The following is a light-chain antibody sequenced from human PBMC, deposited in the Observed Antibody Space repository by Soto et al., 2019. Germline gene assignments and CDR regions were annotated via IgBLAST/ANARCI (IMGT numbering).Light chain of an antibody. J-gene: IGKJ1*01. CDR3: QEYNTWPWT. CDR2: GAS. Sequence: ETLMTQSPATLSVSPGERATLSCRASQSVNNNLAWYQQKLGQAPRVLIYGASTRVTGIPARFTGSGSGTEFILTITSLQSEDSAVYYCQEYNTWPWTFGQGTKVDIK. V-gene: IGKV3-15*01. CDR1: QSVNNN.